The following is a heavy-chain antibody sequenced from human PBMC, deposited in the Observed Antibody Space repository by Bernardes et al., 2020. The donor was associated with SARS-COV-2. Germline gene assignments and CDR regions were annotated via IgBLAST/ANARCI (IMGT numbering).Heavy chain of an antibody. Sequence: SETLSRTCTVPGGSISGYYWSWVRQPPGKGLEWIGYLSYDGVSNYSPSLESRVTISIDTSQNQFSLKLSPVTAADTAVYYCAGGAGIPQVLDFWARGALVTVSS. CDR1: GGSISGYY. J-gene: IGHJ4*02. V-gene: IGHV4-59*01. CDR3: AGGAGIPQVLDF. CDR2: LSYDGVS.